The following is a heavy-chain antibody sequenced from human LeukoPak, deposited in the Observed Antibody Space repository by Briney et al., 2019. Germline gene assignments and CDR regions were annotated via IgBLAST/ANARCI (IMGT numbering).Heavy chain of an antibody. CDR2: IYYSGTT. D-gene: IGHD3-3*01. Sequence: PSETLSLTCTVSGGSISSSSYSWGWIRQPPGKGLEWIGSIYYSGTTCYNPSLKSRVTISVDTPKIQFSLKLSSVAATDTAVYFCARLRFDFWSGYTHPYFDYWGQGTLVTVSS. CDR3: ARLRFDFWSGYTHPYFDY. V-gene: IGHV4-39*01. J-gene: IGHJ4*02. CDR1: GGSISSSSYS.